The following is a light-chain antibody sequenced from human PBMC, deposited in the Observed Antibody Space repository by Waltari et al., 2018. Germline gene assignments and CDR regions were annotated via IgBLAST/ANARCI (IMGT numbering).Light chain of an antibody. Sequence: QSALTQPASVSGSPGQSITISCTGTSSDVGGYNYVSWYQQHPGKAPKLIIYEVSNRPSGVSLRSSGSKSGNTASLTISGLQAEDEADYHFSSYTSSSTQFVFGTGTKVTVL. CDR2: EVS. CDR3: SSYTSSSTQFV. CDR1: SSDVGGYNY. J-gene: IGLJ1*01. V-gene: IGLV2-14*01.